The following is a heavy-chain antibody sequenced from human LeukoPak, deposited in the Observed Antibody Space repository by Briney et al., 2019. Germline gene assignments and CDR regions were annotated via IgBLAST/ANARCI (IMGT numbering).Heavy chain of an antibody. V-gene: IGHV1-8*01. Sequence: ASVKVSCKASGYTLTSYDINWVRQATGQGLEWMGWMNPNSGNTGYAQKFQGRVTMTRNTSISTAYMELSSLRSEDTAVYYCARGGGYSSSSSYYYYGMDVWGQGTTVTVSS. CDR1: GYTLTSYD. D-gene: IGHD6-13*01. CDR2: MNPNSGNT. CDR3: ARGGGYSSSSSYYYYGMDV. J-gene: IGHJ6*02.